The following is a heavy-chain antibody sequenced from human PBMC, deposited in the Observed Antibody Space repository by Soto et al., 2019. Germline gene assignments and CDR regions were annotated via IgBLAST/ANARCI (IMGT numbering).Heavy chain of an antibody. V-gene: IGHV4-4*07. D-gene: IGHD1-7*01. CDR1: GGSMSSYR. CDR3: GRESGETWDYEAS. CDR2: LNTYGNT. J-gene: IGHJ5*01. Sequence: QVQLQESGPGLVRPSETLSLTCTVSGGSMSSYRWSWIRQPAGKGLEWIGRLNTYGNTHYNPSLKSRVTVSVDTSRTQFVLTLRSVTAADSAVYHCGRESGETWDYEASWGHGTPVTVSS.